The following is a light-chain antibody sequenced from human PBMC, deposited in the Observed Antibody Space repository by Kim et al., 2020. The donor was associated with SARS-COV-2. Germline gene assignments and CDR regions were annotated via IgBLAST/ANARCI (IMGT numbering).Light chain of an antibody. CDR1: QRLSRTY. J-gene: IGKJ2*03. Sequence: FSPWERAPLSCRANQRLSRTYLAWYQHKPGQSPRLLIHDASIRATGIPDRFSGSGSGTDFTLTISRLEPEDFAVYYCHQYIRSPYSFGQGTRLEI. CDR3: HQYIRSPYS. V-gene: IGKV3-20*01. CDR2: DAS.